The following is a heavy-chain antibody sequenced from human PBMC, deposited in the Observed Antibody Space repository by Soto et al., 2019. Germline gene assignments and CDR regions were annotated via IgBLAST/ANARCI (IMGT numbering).Heavy chain of an antibody. CDR3: ARGGPGYCFDY. CDR2: TTGSGNMT. V-gene: IGHV3-23*05. D-gene: IGHD2-2*03. Sequence: GGSLRLSCAASGFTFSNYAIRWVRQAPGKGLEWVSATTGSGNMTYYAGSVRGRFTVSRDNSKDTLYLQMNNLRVDDTAVYYCARGGPGYCFDYWGQGTLVTVSS. CDR1: GFTFSNYA. J-gene: IGHJ4*02.